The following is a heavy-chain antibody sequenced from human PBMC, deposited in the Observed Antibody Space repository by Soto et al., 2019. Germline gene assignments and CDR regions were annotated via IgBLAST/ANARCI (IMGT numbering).Heavy chain of an antibody. CDR2: MNQDGSEK. CDR3: ATSSSSSY. V-gene: IGHV3-7*01. Sequence: GGSLRLSCAASGFTFSSYWMSWVRQAPGKGLEWVANMNQDGSEKYYVDSVKGRFTISRDNAKNSLYLQMNNLRAEDTAIYYCATSSSSSYWGQGTLVTVSS. D-gene: IGHD6-6*01. J-gene: IGHJ4*02. CDR1: GFTFSSYW.